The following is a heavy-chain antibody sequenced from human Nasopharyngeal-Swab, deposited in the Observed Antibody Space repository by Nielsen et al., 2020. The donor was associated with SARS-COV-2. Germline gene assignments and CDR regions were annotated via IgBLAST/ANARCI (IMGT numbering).Heavy chain of an antibody. CDR1: GFTFSSYA. V-gene: IGHV3-23*01. CDR2: ISGSGGST. J-gene: IGHJ6*02. CDR3: TTDLCSSTSCYGPFYYYYYGMDV. D-gene: IGHD2-2*01. Sequence: GGSLRLSCAASGFTFSSYAMSWVRQAPGKGLEWVSAISGSGGSTYYADSVKGRFTISRDNSKNTLYLQMNSLKTEDTAVYYCTTDLCSSTSCYGPFYYYYYGMDVWGQGTTVTVSS.